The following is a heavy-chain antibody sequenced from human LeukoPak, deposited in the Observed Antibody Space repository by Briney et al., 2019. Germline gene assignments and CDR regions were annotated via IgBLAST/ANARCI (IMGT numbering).Heavy chain of an antibody. V-gene: IGHV4-59*11. CDR3: ATDTSWYDAFDI. D-gene: IGHD6-13*01. CDR2: IYYSGST. Sequence: SETLSLTCTVSGGSISSHYWSWIRQPPGKGLEWIGYIYYSGSTNYNPSLKSRVTISVDTSKNQFSLKLSSATAADTAVYYCATDTSWYDAFDIWGQGTMVTVSS. J-gene: IGHJ3*02. CDR1: GGSISSHY.